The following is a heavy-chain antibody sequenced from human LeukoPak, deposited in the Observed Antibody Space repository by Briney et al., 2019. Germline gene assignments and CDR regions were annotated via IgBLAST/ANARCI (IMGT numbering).Heavy chain of an antibody. CDR3: ASGSGDILTGSDAFDI. J-gene: IGHJ3*02. V-gene: IGHV1-2*02. D-gene: IGHD3-9*01. CDR2: INPNSGGT. Sequence: GASVKVSCKASGYTFTGSYMHWVRQAPGQGLEWMGWINPNSGGTNYAQKFQGRVTMTRDTSISTAYMELSRLRSDDTAVYYCASGSGDILTGSDAFDIWGQGTMVTVSS. CDR1: GYTFTGSY.